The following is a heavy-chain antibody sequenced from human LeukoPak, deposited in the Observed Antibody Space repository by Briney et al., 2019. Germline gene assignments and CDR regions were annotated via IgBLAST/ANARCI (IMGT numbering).Heavy chain of an antibody. CDR3: AKRGHYDYVWGSYYFDY. CDR1: GYSFTSYW. V-gene: IGHV5-51*01. J-gene: IGHJ4*02. D-gene: IGHD3-16*01. CDR2: IYPGDSDT. Sequence: GESLKISCKGSGYSFTSYWIGWVRQMPGKGLEWMGIIYPGDSDTRYSPSFQGQVTISADKSISTAYLQWSSLKASDTAMYYCAKRGHYDYVWGSYYFDYWGQGTLVTVSS.